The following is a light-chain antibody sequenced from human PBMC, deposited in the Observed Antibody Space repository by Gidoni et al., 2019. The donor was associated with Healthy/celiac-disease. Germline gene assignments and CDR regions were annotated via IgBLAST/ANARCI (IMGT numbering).Light chain of an antibody. CDR1: SSNIGAGYD. CDR2: GNS. Sequence: QSVLTQPPSVSGAPGQRVTISCTGSSSNIGAGYDVPWYQQLPGTAPKLLIYGNSNRPSGVPDRFSGSKSGTSASLAITGLQAEDEADYYCQSYDSSLGVFGTGTKVTVL. CDR3: QSYDSSLGV. V-gene: IGLV1-40*01. J-gene: IGLJ1*01.